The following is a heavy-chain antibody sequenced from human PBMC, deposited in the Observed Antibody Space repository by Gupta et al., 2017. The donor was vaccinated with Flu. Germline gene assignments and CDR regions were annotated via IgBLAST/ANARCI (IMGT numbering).Heavy chain of an antibody. Sequence: QVQLVESGGGVVQPGRSLRLSCAASGFTFSSYGMHWVRKAPGKGLEWVAVISYDGSNKYYADSVKGRFTISRDNSKNTLYLQMNSLRAEDTAVYYCAKDRASGSSSWYLYCDYWSQGTLVTVSS. J-gene: IGHJ4*02. CDR2: ISYDGSNK. CDR3: AKDRASGSSSWYLYCDY. V-gene: IGHV3-30*18. CDR1: GFTFSSYG. D-gene: IGHD6-13*01.